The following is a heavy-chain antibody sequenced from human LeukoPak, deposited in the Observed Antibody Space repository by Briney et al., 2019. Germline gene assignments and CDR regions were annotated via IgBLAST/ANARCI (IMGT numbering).Heavy chain of an antibody. D-gene: IGHD5-18*01. CDR3: ARGKRGYSYGYKAADYYYYYMDV. J-gene: IGHJ6*03. V-gene: IGHV4-34*01. CDR1: GGSLSGYY. Sequence: SETLSLTCAVYGGSLSGYYCSWIRQPPGKGLEWIGEINHSGSTNYNPSLKSRVTISVDTSRNQFYLKLSSVTAADTAVYYCARGKRGYSYGYKAADYYYYYMDVWGKGTTVTVSS. CDR2: INHSGST.